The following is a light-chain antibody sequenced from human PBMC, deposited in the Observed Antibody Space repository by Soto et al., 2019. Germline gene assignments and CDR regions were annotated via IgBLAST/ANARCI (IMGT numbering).Light chain of an antibody. V-gene: IGKV3-20*01. Sequence: ILLTKSPSTLSWSPGARATLSCRASQSIRRNCLVWYQQKPGQAPRLLIHGASSRAPGIPDRFSGSGSGTDFTLTISGLEPEDLAVYYCQQYGSLPRTFGQGTKVDIK. CDR1: QSIRRNC. CDR3: QQYGSLPRT. CDR2: GAS. J-gene: IGKJ1*01.